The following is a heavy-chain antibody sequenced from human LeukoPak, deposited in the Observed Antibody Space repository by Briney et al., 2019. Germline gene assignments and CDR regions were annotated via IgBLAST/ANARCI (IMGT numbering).Heavy chain of an antibody. CDR3: ATIPDIVVVPAAQYNWFDP. Sequence: PGGSLRLSCGASGFSFSDAWMSWVRQAPGKGLEWIGRIKTKTSGGTTDYIAPVKGRFTISRDDSKNMLYLQMNSLRAEDTAVYYCATIPDIVVVPAAQYNWFDPWGQGTLVTVSS. J-gene: IGHJ5*02. V-gene: IGHV3-15*01. D-gene: IGHD2-2*01. CDR1: GFSFSDAW. CDR2: IKTKTSGGTT.